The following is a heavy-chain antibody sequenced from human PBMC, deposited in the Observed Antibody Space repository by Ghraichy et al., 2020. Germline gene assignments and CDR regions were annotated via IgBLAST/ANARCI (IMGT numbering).Heavy chain of an antibody. Sequence: SETLSLTCAVYGGSFSSYYWSWIRQSSGKGLEWIGEINHSGSTSYNPSLMSRVTISVDTSTKQFSLILSSVTAADTAVYYCARGIRLNYDFWSGYPPGDYSYMDVWDKGTTVTVSS. V-gene: IGHV4-34*01. CDR3: ARGIRLNYDFWSGYPPGDYSYMDV. D-gene: IGHD3-3*01. J-gene: IGHJ6*03. CDR2: INHSGST. CDR1: GGSFSSYY.